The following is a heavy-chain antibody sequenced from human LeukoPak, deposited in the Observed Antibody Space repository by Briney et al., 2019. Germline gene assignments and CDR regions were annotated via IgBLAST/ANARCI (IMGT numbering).Heavy chain of an antibody. CDR2: INYSGKL. J-gene: IGHJ4*02. CDR1: GGSVSSRIYY. CDR3: ARDFGDWRTDY. D-gene: IGHD2-21*02. V-gene: IGHV4-39*07. Sequence: PSETLSLTCSVSGGSVSSRIYYWAWIRQPPGKGLEWIGSINYSGKLTFNPSLKSRVTVSIDTSKNQFSLTLSYVTAADTAVYYCARDFGDWRTDYWGQGTLVTVSS.